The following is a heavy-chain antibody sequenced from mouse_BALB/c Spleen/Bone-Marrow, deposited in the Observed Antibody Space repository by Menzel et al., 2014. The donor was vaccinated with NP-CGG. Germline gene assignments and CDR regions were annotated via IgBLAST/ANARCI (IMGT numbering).Heavy chain of an antibody. CDR2: ISSGGSYT. J-gene: IGHJ2*01. D-gene: IGHD3-1*01. Sequence: EVQVVESGGGLVKPGGSLKLSCAASGFTFSYYGMSWVRQSPEKRLGWVAEISSGGSYTYYPDTVTGRFTISRDNAKNPLYLEMSSLRSEDTAMCYCARDSSGYFDYWGQGTTLTVSS. CDR1: GFTFSYYG. CDR3: ARDSSGYFDY. V-gene: IGHV5-9-4*01.